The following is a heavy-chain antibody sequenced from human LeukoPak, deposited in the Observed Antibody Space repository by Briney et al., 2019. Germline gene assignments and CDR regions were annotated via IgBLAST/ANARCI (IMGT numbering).Heavy chain of an antibody. Sequence: SGPTLVNPTQTLTLTCTFSGFSLSTTGVGVGWIRQPPGKALEWLALIYWDEDKHYSPSLKSRLTITKDTSKNQVVLTVSNMDPVDTATYYCAHRPNDYDSCGYPKYYFDYWGQGTLVAVSS. J-gene: IGHJ4*02. CDR2: IYWDEDK. V-gene: IGHV2-5*02. D-gene: IGHD3-22*01. CDR1: GFSLSTTGVG. CDR3: AHRPNDYDSCGYPKYYFDY.